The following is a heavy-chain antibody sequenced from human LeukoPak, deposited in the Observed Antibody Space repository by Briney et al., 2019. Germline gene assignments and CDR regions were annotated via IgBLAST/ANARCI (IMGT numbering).Heavy chain of an antibody. CDR1: GFTFDDYA. CDR2: ISWNSGSI. J-gene: IGHJ6*02. V-gene: IGHV3-9*01. D-gene: IGHD2-2*01. Sequence: GGSLRLSCAASGFTFDDYAMHWVRQAPGKGLEWVSGISWNSGSIGYADSVKGRFTISRDNAKNSLYLQMNSLRAEDTALYYCAKDYCSSTSCYGRGYYYGMDVWGQGTMVTVSS. CDR3: AKDYCSSTSCYGRGYYYGMDV.